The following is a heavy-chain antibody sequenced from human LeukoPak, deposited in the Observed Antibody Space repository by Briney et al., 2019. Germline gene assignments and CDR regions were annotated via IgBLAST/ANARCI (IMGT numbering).Heavy chain of an antibody. J-gene: IGHJ4*02. D-gene: IGHD3-3*01. CDR3: ATVGRAYYDFWSGFDY. V-gene: IGHV3-23*01. CDR1: GFTFSSYA. Sequence: GGSLRLSCAASGFTFSSYAMSWVRQAPGKGLEWVSAISGSGGSTYYADSVKGRFTNSRDNSKNTLYLQMNSLRAEDTAVYYCATVGRAYYDFWSGFDYWGQGTLVTVSS. CDR2: ISGSGGST.